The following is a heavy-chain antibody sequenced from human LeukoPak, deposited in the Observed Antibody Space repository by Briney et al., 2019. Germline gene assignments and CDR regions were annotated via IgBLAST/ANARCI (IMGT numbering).Heavy chain of an antibody. D-gene: IGHD6-13*01. J-gene: IGHJ4*01. V-gene: IGHV1-2*02. CDR3: ARGRGIAAAGTDY. Sequence: GASVKVSCKASGYTFTGYYMHWVRQAPGQGLEWMGWINPNSGGTNYAQKFQGRVTMTRDTSISTAYMELSSLRSEDTAVYYCARGRGIAAAGTDYWGHGTLVTVSS. CDR1: GYTFTGYY. CDR2: INPNSGGT.